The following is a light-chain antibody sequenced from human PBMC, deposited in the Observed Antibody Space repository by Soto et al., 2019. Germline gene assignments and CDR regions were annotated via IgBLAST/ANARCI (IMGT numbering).Light chain of an antibody. V-gene: IGLV4-69*01. CDR1: SGHSSNA. J-gene: IGLJ3*02. CDR2: INSDGSH. CDR3: QTWGTGFWV. Sequence: QLVLTQSPSDSASLGASVKLTCTLSSGHSSNAIVWHQQQPEKGPRYLMKINSDGSHSQGDGIPDRFSGSSSGAERYLTISSLQSEDEADYYCQTWGTGFWVFGGGTKVTVL.